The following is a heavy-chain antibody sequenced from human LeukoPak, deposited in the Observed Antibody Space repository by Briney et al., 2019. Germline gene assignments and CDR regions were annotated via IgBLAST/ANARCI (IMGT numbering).Heavy chain of an antibody. CDR2: ISTYNGNT. J-gene: IGHJ4*02. V-gene: IGHV1-18*04. CDR1: GHTFTGYY. Sequence: VASVKVSCKASGHTFTGYYIHWVRQAPGQGLEWMGWISTYNGNTNYAQKLQGRVTMTTDTSTSTAYMELRSLRSDDTAVYYCARDEQWLVDYWGQGTLVTVSS. D-gene: IGHD6-19*01. CDR3: ARDEQWLVDY.